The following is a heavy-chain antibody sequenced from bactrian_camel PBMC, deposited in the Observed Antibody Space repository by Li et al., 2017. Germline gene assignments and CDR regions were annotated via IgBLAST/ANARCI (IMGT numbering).Heavy chain of an antibody. CDR3: AAGRTSTLSPVRYTI. Sequence: HVQLVESGGGSVQAGGSLRLSCAASGYAGSTNCMGWFRQAPGKGREGIATITRNGNTKYADSMKGRFTISKDKAKRTVILQMNNLKPEDTAMYYCAAGRTSTLSPVRYTIWGQGTQVTVS. CDR2: ITRNGNT. D-gene: IGHD4*01. CDR1: GYAGSTNC. J-gene: IGHJ4*01. V-gene: IGHV3S53*01.